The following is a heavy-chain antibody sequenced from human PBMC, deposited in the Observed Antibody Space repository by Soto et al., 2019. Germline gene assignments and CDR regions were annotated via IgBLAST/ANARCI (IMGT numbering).Heavy chain of an antibody. CDR2: ISAYNGNT. D-gene: IGHD6-19*01. J-gene: IGHJ3*02. CDR1: GYAFSDYG. V-gene: IGHV1-18*01. CDR3: ARAGAEISCGWYYVPSRHAFDI. Sequence: ASVKVSCKASGYAFSDYGISWVRQAPGQGLEWMGWISAYNGNTNYAQKLQGRVTMTTDTSTSTAYMELRSLRSDDTAVYYCARAGAEISCGWYYVPSRHAFDIWGQGTMVTGSS.